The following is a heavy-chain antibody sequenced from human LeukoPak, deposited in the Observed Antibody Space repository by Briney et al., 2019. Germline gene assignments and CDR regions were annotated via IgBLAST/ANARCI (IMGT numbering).Heavy chain of an antibody. CDR3: ARDRKPTLMPGDDSSSWQNYYYYGMDV. Sequence: HPGGSLRLSCAASGFTFSSYAMHWVRQAPGKGLEWVAVISYDGSNKYYADSVKGRFTISRDNSKNTLYLQMNSLRAEDTAVYYCARDRKPTLMPGDDSSSWQNYYYYGMDVWGQGTTVTVSS. J-gene: IGHJ6*02. V-gene: IGHV3-30-3*01. CDR2: ISYDGSNK. CDR1: GFTFSSYA. D-gene: IGHD6-13*01.